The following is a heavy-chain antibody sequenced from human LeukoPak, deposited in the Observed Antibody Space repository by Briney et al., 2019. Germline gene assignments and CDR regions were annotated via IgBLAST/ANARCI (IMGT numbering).Heavy chain of an antibody. CDR1: GFTFSSYA. CDR2: ISGSGGST. D-gene: IGHD3-10*01. Sequence: GGSLRLSCAASGFTFSSYAMSWVRQAPGKGREGVSAISGSGGSTYYADSVKGRFTISRDNSKNTLYLQMNSLRAEDTAVYYCAKVMTRTMVRGVPPSDYWGRGTLVTVSS. V-gene: IGHV3-23*01. J-gene: IGHJ4*02. CDR3: AKVMTRTMVRGVPPSDY.